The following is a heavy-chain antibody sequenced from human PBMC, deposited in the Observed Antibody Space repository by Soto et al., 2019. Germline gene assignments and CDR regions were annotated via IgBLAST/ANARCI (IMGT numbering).Heavy chain of an antibody. CDR2: ISGSGGST. D-gene: IGHD6-13*01. J-gene: IGHJ5*02. Sequence: EVQLLESGGGLVQPGGSLRLSCAAFGFTFSSYAMSWVRQAPGKGREWVSAISGSGGSTYYADSVKGRFTISRDNSKNTLYLQMNSLRAEDTAVYYCAKGRGIAAAGSDWFDPWGQGTLVTVSS. CDR1: GFTFSSYA. V-gene: IGHV3-23*01. CDR3: AKGRGIAAAGSDWFDP.